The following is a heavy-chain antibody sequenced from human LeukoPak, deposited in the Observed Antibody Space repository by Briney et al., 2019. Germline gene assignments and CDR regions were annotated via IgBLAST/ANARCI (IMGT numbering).Heavy chain of an antibody. Sequence: GGSLRLSCAASGFTFSSFEMKWVRQAPGKGLEWVSYISSGGSTIYYADSVKGRFTISRDNSKNTLYLQMNSLRAEDTAVYYCAKESRWFGELSGYYFDYWGQGTLVTVSS. CDR3: AKESRWFGELSGYYFDY. D-gene: IGHD3-10*01. V-gene: IGHV3-48*03. J-gene: IGHJ4*02. CDR2: ISSGGSTI. CDR1: GFTFSSFE.